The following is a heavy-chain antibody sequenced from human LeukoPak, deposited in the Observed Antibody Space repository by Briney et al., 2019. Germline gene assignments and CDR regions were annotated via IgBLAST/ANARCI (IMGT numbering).Heavy chain of an antibody. J-gene: IGHJ4*02. V-gene: IGHV1-8*03. CDR2: MNPNSGNT. Sequence: GASVKVSCKASGYTFTSYDINWVRQATGQGPEWMGWMNPNSGNTGYAQKFQGRVTITRNTSISTAYMELSSLRSEDTAEYYCATGGDSGHPFDYWGQGTLVTVSS. CDR3: ATGGDSGHPFDY. CDR1: GYTFTSYD. D-gene: IGHD5-12*01.